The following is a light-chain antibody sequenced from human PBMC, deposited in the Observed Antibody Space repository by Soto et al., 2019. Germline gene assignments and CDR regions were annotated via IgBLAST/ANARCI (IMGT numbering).Light chain of an antibody. V-gene: IGKV1-39*01. CDR1: QTIGRY. Sequence: DIQMTQSPSSLSASVGDRVTISCRASQTIGRYLNWYQQKPGKALKLLIYTTSSLQSGVPSRFSGSGSGTDFSLTISSLQPEDFATYYCHQSSSSPQTFGQGTKVEIK. J-gene: IGKJ1*01. CDR2: TTS. CDR3: HQSSSSPQT.